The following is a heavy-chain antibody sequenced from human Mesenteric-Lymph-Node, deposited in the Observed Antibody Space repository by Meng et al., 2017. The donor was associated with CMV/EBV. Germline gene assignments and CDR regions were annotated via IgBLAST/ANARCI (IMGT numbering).Heavy chain of an antibody. CDR2: IYHSGSP. Sequence: GASITGTNWWSWVRQSPGKGLMWIGDIYHSGSPNYNPSLKSRVTISLDKSKNDFSLTLGSVTAADTAIYYCASNPPGSYYGGETWFDLWGQGILVTVSS. D-gene: IGHD3-10*01. CDR1: GASITGTNW. J-gene: IGHJ5*02. CDR3: ASNPPGSYYGGETWFDL. V-gene: IGHV4-4*02.